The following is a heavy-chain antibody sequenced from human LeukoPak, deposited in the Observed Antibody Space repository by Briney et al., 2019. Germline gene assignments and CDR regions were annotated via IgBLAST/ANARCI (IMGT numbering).Heavy chain of an antibody. D-gene: IGHD3-3*01. J-gene: IGHJ3*02. V-gene: IGHV1-8*03. CDR2: MNPHSGNT. CDR3: ARPYDFWSGYAFDI. Sequence: ASVKVSCKASGYTFTSYDINWVRQATGHGLEWIGWMNPHSGNTGYAQKFQGRVTITRNTSISTAYMELSSLRSEDTAVYYCARPYDFWSGYAFDIWGQGTMVTVSS. CDR1: GYTFTSYD.